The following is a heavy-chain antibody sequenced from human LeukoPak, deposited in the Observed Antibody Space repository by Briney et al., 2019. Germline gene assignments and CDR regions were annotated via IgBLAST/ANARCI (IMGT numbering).Heavy chain of an antibody. D-gene: IGHD5-18*01. CDR1: GGSISSYY. Sequence: SETLSLTCTVSGGSISSYYWSWIRQPAGRGLEWIGRIYTTGSTNYNPSLKSRVTMSVDTSKNQFSLKLSSVTAADTAVYYCVRDFTGYSYGYFDYWGQGSLVTVSS. CDR2: IYTTGST. V-gene: IGHV4-4*07. J-gene: IGHJ4*02. CDR3: VRDFTGYSYGYFDY.